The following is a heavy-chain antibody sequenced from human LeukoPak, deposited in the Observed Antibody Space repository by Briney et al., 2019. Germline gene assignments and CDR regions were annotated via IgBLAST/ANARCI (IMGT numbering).Heavy chain of an antibody. CDR1: GFTFSSYS. Sequence: PGGSLRLSCAASGFTFSSYSMNWVRQAPGKGLEWVSSICSSSSYIYYADSVKGRFTISRDNAKNSLYLQMNSLRAEDTAVYYCARGPFTPPYYYYYMDVWGKGTTVTVSS. J-gene: IGHJ6*03. CDR2: ICSSSSYI. D-gene: IGHD2-15*01. CDR3: ARGPFTPPYYYYYMDV. V-gene: IGHV3-21*01.